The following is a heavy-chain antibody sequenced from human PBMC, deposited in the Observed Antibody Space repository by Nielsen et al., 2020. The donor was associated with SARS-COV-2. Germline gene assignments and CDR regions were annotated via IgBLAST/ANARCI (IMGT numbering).Heavy chain of an antibody. V-gene: IGHV3-23*01. Sequence: GEPLKISCAASGFTINIYAMAWVRRAPGRGLQWVTGVSASGGSTYYTDSVKGRFSISRDNSKNTLFLQMHSLRVEDTALYYCAKDGVVRGDALDLWGQGTMVTVSS. CDR2: VSASGGST. CDR3: AKDGVVRGDALDL. CDR1: GFTINIYA. D-gene: IGHD3-10*01. J-gene: IGHJ3*01.